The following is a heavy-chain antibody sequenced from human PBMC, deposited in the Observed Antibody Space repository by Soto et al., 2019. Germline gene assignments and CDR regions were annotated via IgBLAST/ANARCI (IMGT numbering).Heavy chain of an antibody. J-gene: IGHJ4*02. CDR2: IKEDGSQK. CDR1: GFPFRIFW. Sequence: EVQLVESGGGLVQPGGSPRLSCTASGFPFRIFWMSWVRQAPGRGLEWVANIKEDGSQKYYVDSVKGRFTISRDNGRNSVYLHMSSLRAEDTAVYYCASSEVTQSWDNWGQGTLVTVSS. CDR3: ASSEVTQSWDN. V-gene: IGHV3-7*02. D-gene: IGHD4-4*01.